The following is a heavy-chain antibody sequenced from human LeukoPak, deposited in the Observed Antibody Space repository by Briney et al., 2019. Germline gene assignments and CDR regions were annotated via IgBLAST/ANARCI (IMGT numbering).Heavy chain of an antibody. CDR1: GFIFDNYA. CDR3: ARESKTSGWYDY. J-gene: IGHJ4*02. V-gene: IGHV3-43*02. Sequence: GGSLRLSCAAPGFIFDNYAIHWVRQAPGKGLEWVSLISGDGGSTFYADSVRGRFTISRDSTRKSLSLQMSSLRSEDTALYYCARESKTSGWYDYWGQGTLVTVSS. D-gene: IGHD6-19*01. CDR2: ISGDGGST.